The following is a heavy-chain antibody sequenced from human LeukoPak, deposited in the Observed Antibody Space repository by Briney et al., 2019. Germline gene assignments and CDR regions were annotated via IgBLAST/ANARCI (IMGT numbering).Heavy chain of an antibody. D-gene: IGHD6-13*01. J-gene: IGHJ4*02. CDR2: IRGSGDSA. CDR1: GFTFSSYA. Sequence: PGGSLRLSCAAPGFTFSSYAMSWVPQAPGKGLEWVSAIRGSGDSAYYADSVKGRFTMSRDNSKSTLYLQMSSLRAEDTAVYYCVKETIAPASQGFDYWGQGTLVTASS. CDR3: VKETIAPASQGFDY. V-gene: IGHV3-23*01.